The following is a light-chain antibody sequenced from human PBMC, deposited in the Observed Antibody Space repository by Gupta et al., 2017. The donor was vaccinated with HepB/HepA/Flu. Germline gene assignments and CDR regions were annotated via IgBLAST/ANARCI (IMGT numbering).Light chain of an antibody. V-gene: IGKV3-20*01. CDR2: GAS. J-gene: IGKJ1*01. CDR1: QSVSSSY. Sequence: EIVLTQSPGTLSLSTGERATLSCRASQSVSSSYLAWYQQKPGQAPRLLIYGASSRATGIPDRFSGSGSGTEFTVTISRLEPEDFAVYYCQQEGSSSWTFGQGTKVEIK. CDR3: QQEGSSSWT.